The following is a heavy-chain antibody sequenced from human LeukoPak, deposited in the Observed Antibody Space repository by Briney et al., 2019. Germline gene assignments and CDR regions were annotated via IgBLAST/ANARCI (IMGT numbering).Heavy chain of an antibody. V-gene: IGHV3-30*02. CDR1: GFTFSSYG. Sequence: PGGSLRLSCAASGFTFSSYGMHWVRQAPGKGLEWVAFIRYDGSNKYYADSVKGRFTISRDNSKNTLYLQMNGLRAEDTAVYYCAKPYCSSTSCYMGDAFDIWGQGTMVTVSS. D-gene: IGHD2-2*02. CDR2: IRYDGSNK. J-gene: IGHJ3*02. CDR3: AKPYCSSTSCYMGDAFDI.